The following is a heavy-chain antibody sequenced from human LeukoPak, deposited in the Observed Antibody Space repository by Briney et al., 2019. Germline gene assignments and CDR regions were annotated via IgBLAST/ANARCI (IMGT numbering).Heavy chain of an antibody. CDR2: IIPIFGTA. CDR1: TGTFSSYA. Sequence: GASVKVSCKASTGTFSSYALSWVRQAPGQGLEWMGRIIPIFGTANYAQKFQGRVTITADKSTSTAYMELSSLRSEDTAVYYCARDQRYYGSGSYYNDYWGQGTLVTVSS. V-gene: IGHV1-69*06. CDR3: ARDQRYYGSGSYYNDY. J-gene: IGHJ4*02. D-gene: IGHD3-10*01.